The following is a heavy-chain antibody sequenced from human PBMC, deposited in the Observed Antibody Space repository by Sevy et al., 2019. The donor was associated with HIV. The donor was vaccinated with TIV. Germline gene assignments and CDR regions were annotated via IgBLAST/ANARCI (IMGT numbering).Heavy chain of an antibody. CDR3: AKDRGEILHSAFDY. V-gene: IGHV3-30*04. CDR2: ISYDGRNNK. Sequence: GGSLRLSCAASGFTFSDYSMHWVRQAPGKGLEWVAVISYDGRNNKYNADSVKGRFTISRDNYKNTLYLQMNSLRVEDTAIYYCAKDRGEILHSAFDYWGQGTLVTVSS. J-gene: IGHJ4*02. CDR1: GFTFSDYS. D-gene: IGHD3-16*01.